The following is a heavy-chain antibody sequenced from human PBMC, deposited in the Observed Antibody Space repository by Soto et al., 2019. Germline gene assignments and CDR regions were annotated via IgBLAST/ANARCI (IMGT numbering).Heavy chain of an antibody. J-gene: IGHJ4*02. CDR3: ARDRAMALVDY. V-gene: IGHV1-18*01. CDR1: GYTFTSYG. CDR2: ISAYNGNT. D-gene: IGHD2-8*01. Sequence: QVQLVQSGAEVKKPGASVKVSCKASGYTFTSYGISWVRQAPGQGLEWMGWISAYNGNTKYEQKLQGRVTMTTDTSASTAYMELTSPRSDDTAVDYCARDRAMALVDYWGQGTLVTVSS.